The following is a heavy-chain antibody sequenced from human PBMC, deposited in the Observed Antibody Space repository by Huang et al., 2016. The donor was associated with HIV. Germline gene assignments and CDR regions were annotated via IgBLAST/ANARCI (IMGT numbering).Heavy chain of an antibody. Sequence: QVRLQQWGAGLLKPSETLSLTCALYGYSFIGNYGTWIRQSPERGLEWIGEVHHSGRVTYNPSLESRVTISMDTSKNQFSLRLTSMTSADTAVYYCARRIPWLDYWGQGTVVTVSS. J-gene: IGHJ4*02. CDR1: GYSFIGNY. V-gene: IGHV4-34*02. CDR2: VHHSGRV. CDR3: ARRIPWLDY. D-gene: IGHD2-2*02.